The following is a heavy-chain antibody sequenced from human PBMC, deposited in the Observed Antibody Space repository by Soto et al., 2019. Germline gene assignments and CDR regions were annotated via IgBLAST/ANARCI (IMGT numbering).Heavy chain of an antibody. Sequence: GGSLRLSCAASGFTFSSYGMDWVRQAPGKGLEWVAVIWYDGGTKYYADSVKGRFTISRDNSKNTLYLQMDSLRAEDTAVYYCASVDRVRSLFYYCYGVDVWGQGTTVTVSS. CDR1: GFTFSSYG. D-gene: IGHD2-21*01. CDR2: IWYDGGTK. J-gene: IGHJ6*02. CDR3: ASVDRVRSLFYYCYGVDV. V-gene: IGHV3-33*01.